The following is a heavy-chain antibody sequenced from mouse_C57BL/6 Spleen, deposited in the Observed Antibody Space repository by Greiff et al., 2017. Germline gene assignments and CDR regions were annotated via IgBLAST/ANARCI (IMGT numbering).Heavy chain of an antibody. D-gene: IGHD3-3*01. Sequence: QVQLQQPGAELVRPGSSVKLSCKASGYTFTSYWMHWVKQRPIQGLEWIGNIDPSDSETHYNRKFKDKATLTVDKSSSTAYMPLSSLTSEDSAVYYCARGGDGYYFDYWGQGTTLTVSS. CDR1: GYTFTSYW. J-gene: IGHJ2*01. CDR3: ARGGDGYYFDY. V-gene: IGHV1-52*01. CDR2: IDPSDSET.